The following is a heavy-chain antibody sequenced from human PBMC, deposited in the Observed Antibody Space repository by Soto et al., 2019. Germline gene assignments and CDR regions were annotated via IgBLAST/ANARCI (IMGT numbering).Heavy chain of an antibody. Sequence: SETPSLTCAVYGGSFSGYYWSWIRQPPGKGLEWIGEINHSGSTNYNPSLKSRVTISVDTSKNQFSLKLSSVTAADTAVYYCARGRVVVVPAAIQGAFDIWGQGTMVTVSS. CDR1: GGSFSGYY. CDR3: ARGRVVVVPAAIQGAFDI. D-gene: IGHD2-2*02. CDR2: INHSGST. J-gene: IGHJ3*02. V-gene: IGHV4-34*01.